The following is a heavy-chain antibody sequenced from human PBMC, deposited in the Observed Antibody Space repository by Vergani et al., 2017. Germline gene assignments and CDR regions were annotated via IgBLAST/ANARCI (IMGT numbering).Heavy chain of an antibody. J-gene: IGHJ3*02. CDR2: ISVSGTSI. CDR1: RFDFSDYY. D-gene: IGHD1-14*01. CDR3: ARVGTWAFDI. Sequence: QGQLVESGGGLVKPGGSLRLSCAASRFDFSDYYMSWIRQAPGKGLEWISYISVSGTSIHYADSVKGRFTISRDNAKSSLSLQMHSLTAEDTAVYFCARVGTWAFDIWGQGTVVTVSS. V-gene: IGHV3-11*01.